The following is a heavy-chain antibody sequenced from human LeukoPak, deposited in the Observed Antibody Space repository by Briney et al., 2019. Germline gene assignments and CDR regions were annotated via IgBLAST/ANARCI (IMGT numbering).Heavy chain of an antibody. D-gene: IGHD1-26*01. V-gene: IGHV4-30-4*01. CDR1: GGSISSGDYY. CDR3: SSGSQLGMDY. CDR2: IYYSGST. J-gene: IGHJ4*02. Sequence: SETLSLTCTVSGGSISSGDYYWSWIRQPPGKGLEWIGYIYYSGSTYYNPSLKSRVTISVDTSKNQFSLKLSSVTAADTAVYYCSSGSQLGMDYWGQGTLVTVSS.